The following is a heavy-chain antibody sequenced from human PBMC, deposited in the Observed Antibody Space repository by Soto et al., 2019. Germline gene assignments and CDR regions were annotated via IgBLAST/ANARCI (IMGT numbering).Heavy chain of an antibody. D-gene: IGHD3-22*01. CDR2: ISSSGTTI. CDR1: GFTFSDYY. Sequence: PGGSLRLSCAASGFTFSDYYMSWIRQAPGKGLEWVSYISSSGTTIYYADSLKGRFTISRDNAKKSLYLQMNSLRAEDTAVYYCARVVDSAYYPDCWGQGTLVTVS. J-gene: IGHJ4*02. CDR3: ARVVDSAYYPDC. V-gene: IGHV3-11*01.